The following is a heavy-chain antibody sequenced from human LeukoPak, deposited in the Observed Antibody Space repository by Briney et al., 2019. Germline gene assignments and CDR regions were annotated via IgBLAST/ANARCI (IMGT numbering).Heavy chain of an antibody. J-gene: IGHJ4*02. CDR2: INPNSGGT. D-gene: IGHD5-12*01. V-gene: IGHV1-2*02. Sequence: ASVKVSCKASGYTFADYYMHWVRQAPGQGLEYMGWINPNSGGTNYAQKFQGRVTMTRDTSISTAYMELSRLRSDDTAVYYCAREMGWGPSGYDFIHAFTGDRSGEGFDYWGQGTLVTVSS. CDR3: AREMGWGPSGYDFIHAFTGDRSGEGFDY. CDR1: GYTFADYY.